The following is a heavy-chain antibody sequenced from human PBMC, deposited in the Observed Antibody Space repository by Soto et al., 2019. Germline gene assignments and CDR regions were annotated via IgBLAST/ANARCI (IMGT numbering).Heavy chain of an antibody. J-gene: IGHJ6*02. Sequence: GGSLRLSCAAYGFTFSSYWMSWVRQAPGKGLEWVANIKQDGSERYYVDSVKGRFTISRDNAKNSLYLQMNSLRAEDTAVYYCARDRTIFGVVIPDYGMDVWGQGTTVTVSS. CDR1: GFTFSSYW. D-gene: IGHD3-3*01. CDR3: ARDRTIFGVVIPDYGMDV. CDR2: IKQDGSER. V-gene: IGHV3-7*01.